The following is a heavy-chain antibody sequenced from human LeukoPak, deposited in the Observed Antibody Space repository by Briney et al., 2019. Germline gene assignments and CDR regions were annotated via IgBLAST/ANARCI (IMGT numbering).Heavy chain of an antibody. J-gene: IGHJ4*02. V-gene: IGHV3-48*03. D-gene: IGHD2/OR15-2a*01. CDR3: ARDFYDGFALDY. CDR2: ISSSGSTI. CDR1: GFTLSSYE. Sequence: GGSLRLSCAASGFTLSSYEMNWVRQAPGKGLEWVSYISSSGSTIYYADSVKGRFTISRDNARNSLYLQMDNLRAEDTGVYYCARDFYDGFALDYWGQGTLVTVSS.